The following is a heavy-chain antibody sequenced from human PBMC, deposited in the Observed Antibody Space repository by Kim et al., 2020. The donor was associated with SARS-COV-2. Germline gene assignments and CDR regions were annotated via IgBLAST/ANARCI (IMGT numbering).Heavy chain of an antibody. CDR2: ISSSSSYI. D-gene: IGHD3-10*01. V-gene: IGHV3-21*01. Sequence: GGSLRLSCAASGFTFSSYSMNWVRQAPGKGLEWVSSISSSSSYIYYADSVKGRFTISRDNAKNSLYLQMNSLRAEDTAVDYCARDLRGYYGSGSYDDSAYFYGMDVWGQGTPVTVSS. CDR3: ARDLRGYYGSGSYDDSAYFYGMDV. J-gene: IGHJ6*02. CDR1: GFTFSSYS.